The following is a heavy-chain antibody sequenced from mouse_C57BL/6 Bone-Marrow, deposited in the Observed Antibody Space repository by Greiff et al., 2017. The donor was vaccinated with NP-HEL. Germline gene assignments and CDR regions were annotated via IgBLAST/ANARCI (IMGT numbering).Heavy chain of an antibody. V-gene: IGHV3-6*01. J-gene: IGHJ2*01. D-gene: IGHD2-12*01. CDR2: ISYDGSN. Sequence: VQLKESGPGLVKPSQSLSLTCSVTGYSITSGYYWNWIRQFPGNKLEWMGYISYDGSNNYKPSLKNRISITRDTSKNQFFLKLNSVTTEDTATYYCARGVYDDLYYFDYWGQGTTLTVAT. CDR1: GYSITSGYY. CDR3: ARGVYDDLYYFDY.